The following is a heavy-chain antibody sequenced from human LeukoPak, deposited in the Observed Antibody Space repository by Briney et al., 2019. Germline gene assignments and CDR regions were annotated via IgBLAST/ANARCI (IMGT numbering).Heavy chain of an antibody. Sequence: GGSLRLSCAASGFTFSNYAMSWVRQAPGKGLEWVSAISGSGLRTYYADSVKGRFTISRDISKNTLYLQMDSLRAEDTAVYYRAKDRVSMIVVVAFDIWGQGTMVTVSS. CDR1: GFTFSNYA. D-gene: IGHD3-22*01. J-gene: IGHJ3*02. CDR2: ISGSGLRT. V-gene: IGHV3-23*01. CDR3: AKDRVSMIVVVAFDI.